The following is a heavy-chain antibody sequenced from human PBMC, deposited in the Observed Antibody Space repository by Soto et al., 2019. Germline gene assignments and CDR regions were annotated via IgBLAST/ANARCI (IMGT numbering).Heavy chain of an antibody. D-gene: IGHD2-15*01. CDR2: INPNSGGT. CDR3: ARDLGYCSGGSCFPENWFDT. J-gene: IGHJ5*02. V-gene: IGHV1-2*02. Sequence: GASVKVSCKASGYTFTGYYMHWVRQAPGQGLEWMGWINPNSGGTNYAQKFQGRVTMTRDTSISTAYMELSRLRSDDTAVYYCARDLGYCSGGSCFPENWFDTWGQGTLVTVSS. CDR1: GYTFTGYY.